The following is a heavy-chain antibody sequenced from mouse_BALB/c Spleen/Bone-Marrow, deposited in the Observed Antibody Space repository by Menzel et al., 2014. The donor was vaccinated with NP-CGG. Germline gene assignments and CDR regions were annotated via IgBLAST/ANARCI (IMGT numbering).Heavy chain of an antibody. CDR3: ARDLYYYGFDY. V-gene: IGHV2-6-7*01. CDR1: GFSLTDYG. D-gene: IGHD1-1*01. CDR2: IWGDGST. Sequence: VHLVESGPGLVAPSQSLSITCTVSGFSLTDYGVNWVRPPPGKNLEWLGMIWGDGSTDYNSALKSRLSISKDNSQSQVFLKMNSLETDDTARYYCARDLYYYGFDYWGQGTTLTVSS. J-gene: IGHJ2*01.